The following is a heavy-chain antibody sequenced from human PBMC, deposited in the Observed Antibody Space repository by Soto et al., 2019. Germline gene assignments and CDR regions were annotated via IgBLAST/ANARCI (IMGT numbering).Heavy chain of an antibody. J-gene: IGHJ6*02. CDR3: ARVSSSIVVVPDYGMDV. D-gene: IGHD2-15*01. CDR1: GYTFISHG. Sequence: QVQLVQSGVEVKKPGASVKVSCKASGYTFISHGISWVRQATGQGLEWMGWISGKNGNTNYAQKLQGRVTLTTDTSTSTAYIDLRSLRSDDTAVYYCARVSSSIVVVPDYGMDVGGQGTTVTVSS. CDR2: ISGKNGNT. V-gene: IGHV1-18*04.